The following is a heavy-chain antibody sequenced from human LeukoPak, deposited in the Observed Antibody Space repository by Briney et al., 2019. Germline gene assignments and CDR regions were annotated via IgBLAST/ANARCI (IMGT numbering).Heavy chain of an antibody. CDR3: ARDYYDSSGYDY. CDR2: INPNSGGT. CDR1: SYTFTNYA. D-gene: IGHD3-22*01. J-gene: IGHJ4*02. Sequence: ASVKVSCKASSYTFTNYAFTWVRQAPGQGLEWMGWINPNSGGTNYAQKFQGRVTMTRDTSISTAYMELSRLRSDDTAVYYCARDYYDSSGYDYWGQGTLVAVSS. V-gene: IGHV1-2*02.